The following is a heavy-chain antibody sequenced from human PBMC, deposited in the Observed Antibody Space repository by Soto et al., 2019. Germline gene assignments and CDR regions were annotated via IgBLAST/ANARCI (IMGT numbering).Heavy chain of an antibody. V-gene: IGHV4-59*01. CDR2: IYYSGRT. CDR3: ARDYYYDSRGYPGAYYYGMEV. CDR1: GGSFSSYY. J-gene: IGHJ6*02. Sequence: PSETLSLTCTVSGGSFSSYYWSWIRQPPGKGLEWIGHIYYSGRTNYNPSLKSRVTISGDTSKNQLPLKLSSVTAADTAVYYCARDYYYDSRGYPGAYYYGMEVWGQGTTVTVS. D-gene: IGHD3-22*01.